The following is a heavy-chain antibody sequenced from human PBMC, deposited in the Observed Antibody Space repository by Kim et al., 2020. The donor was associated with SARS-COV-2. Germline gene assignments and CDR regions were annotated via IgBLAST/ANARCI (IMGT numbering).Heavy chain of an antibody. J-gene: IGHJ5*02. Sequence: SETLSLTCTVSGGSISSSSYYWGWIRQPPGKGLEWIGSIYYSGSTYYNPSLKSRVTISVDTSKKQCSLKLSSVTAADTAVYYCARDIRGALRGIVVVPAATFDPWGQGTLVTVSS. D-gene: IGHD2-2*01. V-gene: IGHV4-39*02. CDR1: GGSISSSSYY. CDR3: ARDIRGALRGIVVVPAATFDP. CDR2: IYYSGST.